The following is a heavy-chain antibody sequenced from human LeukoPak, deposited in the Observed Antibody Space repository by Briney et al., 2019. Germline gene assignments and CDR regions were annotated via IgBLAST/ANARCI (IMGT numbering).Heavy chain of an antibody. Sequence: PSETLSLTCTVSGDSISSDYWSWIRQPPGKGLEWIGYMYYTGSSNYNPSLKSRVTISVDTSKNQFSLKLGAVTAADTAVYYFLRRVTSNWGDPGGQGTLVTVPS. CDR2: MYYTGSS. V-gene: IGHV4-59*08. CDR3: LRRVTSNWGDP. CDR1: GDSISSDY. J-gene: IGHJ5*02. D-gene: IGHD2-21*02.